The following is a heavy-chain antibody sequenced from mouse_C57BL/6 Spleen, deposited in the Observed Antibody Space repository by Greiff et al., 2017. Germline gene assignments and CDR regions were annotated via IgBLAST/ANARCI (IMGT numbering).Heavy chain of an antibody. J-gene: IGHJ1*03. D-gene: IGHD1-1*01. CDR2: ISGGGGNT. Sequence: DVMLVESGGGLVKPGGSLKLSCAASGFTFSSYTMSWVRQTPEKRLEWVATISGGGGNTYYPDSVKGRFTISRDNAKNTLYLQMSRLGAEDTALYYGARHRTTGGGFDVWGTGTTVTVSS. CDR3: ARHRTTGGGFDV. V-gene: IGHV5-9*01. CDR1: GFTFSSYT.